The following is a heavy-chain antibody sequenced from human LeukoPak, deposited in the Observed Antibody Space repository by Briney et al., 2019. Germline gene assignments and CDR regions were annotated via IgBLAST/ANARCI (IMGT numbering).Heavy chain of an antibody. J-gene: IGHJ3*01. D-gene: IGHD3-16*01. CDR1: GHSFNAYY. V-gene: IGHV1-2*06. CDR3: ATFTAPHNAFDL. CDR2: IDPNSGDT. Sequence: EASMKVSCKASGHSFNAYYIHWVRQAPGQGLQWMGRIDPNSGDTKYTQKFQGRVSMTRDTSISTAYMELSRLTSDDTAVYYCATFTAPHNAFDLWGQGTMVTVSS.